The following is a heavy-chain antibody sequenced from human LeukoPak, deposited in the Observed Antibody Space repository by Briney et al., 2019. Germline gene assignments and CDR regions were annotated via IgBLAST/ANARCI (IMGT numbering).Heavy chain of an antibody. V-gene: IGHV3-15*01. CDR1: GFTFNNAW. CDR3: TAGTGRSDFDC. Sequence: GGSLRLSCAASGFTFNNAWMSWVRQAPGKGLEWVGRIKRKGDDGTIDYAAPVKGRFTISRDDSKNTLYLHMNSLKSEDTAVYYCTAGTGRSDFDCWGQGTLVTVSS. D-gene: IGHD3/OR15-3a*01. CDR2: IKRKGDDGTI. J-gene: IGHJ4*02.